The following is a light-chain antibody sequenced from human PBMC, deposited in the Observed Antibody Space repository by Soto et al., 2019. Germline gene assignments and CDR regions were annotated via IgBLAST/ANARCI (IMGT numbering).Light chain of an antibody. Sequence: EIVLTQSPGTLSLSPGERATLSCRASQSVSNSYLAWYQQTPGQAPRLLIYASSSRATGIPDRCSGSGSGTDFTLTISRLEPEDFAVYYCQQYAISPDMFGQGYKVEIK. CDR1: QSVSNSY. J-gene: IGKJ1*01. CDR2: ASS. V-gene: IGKV3-20*01. CDR3: QQYAISPDM.